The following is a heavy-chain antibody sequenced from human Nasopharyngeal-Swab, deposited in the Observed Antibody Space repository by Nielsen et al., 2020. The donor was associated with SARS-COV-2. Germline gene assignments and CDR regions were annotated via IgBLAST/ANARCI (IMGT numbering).Heavy chain of an antibody. Sequence: SETLSLTCTVSGGSICSSSYYWGWIRQPPGKGLEWIGSIYYSGSTYYNPSLKSRVTISVDTSKNQFSLKLSSVTAADTAVYYCARASYYDFWSGYPHWFDPWGQGTLVTVSS. J-gene: IGHJ5*02. CDR1: GGSICSSSYY. CDR2: IYYSGST. CDR3: ARASYYDFWSGYPHWFDP. V-gene: IGHV4-39*01. D-gene: IGHD3-3*01.